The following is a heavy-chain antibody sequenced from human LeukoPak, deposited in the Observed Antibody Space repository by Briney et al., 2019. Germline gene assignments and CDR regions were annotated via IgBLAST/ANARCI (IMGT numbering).Heavy chain of an antibody. J-gene: IGHJ5*02. CDR2: ISGSGGST. CDR3: ATTRGDYYDSSGYPVP. CDR1: GFTFSSYA. V-gene: IGHV3-23*01. Sequence: GASLRLSCAASGFTFSSYAMSWVRQAPGKGLEWASAISGSGGSTYYADSVKGRFTISRDNSKNTLYLQMNSLRAEDTAVYYCATTRGDYYDSSGYPVPWGQGTLVTVSS. D-gene: IGHD3-22*01.